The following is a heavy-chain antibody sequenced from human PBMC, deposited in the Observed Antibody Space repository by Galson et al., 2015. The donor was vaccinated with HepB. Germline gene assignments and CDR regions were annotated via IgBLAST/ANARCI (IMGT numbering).Heavy chain of an antibody. J-gene: IGHJ4*02. Sequence: PALVKPTQTLTLTCTFSGFSLRTSGVGVGWIRQPPGKALEWLALIYWDDDKRYSPSLKSRLTITKDTSKNQVVLTMTNMDPVDTATYYCAHLSSWHREADYWGQGTLVTVSS. CDR1: GFSLRTSGVG. CDR3: AHLSSWHREADY. D-gene: IGHD6-13*01. V-gene: IGHV2-5*02. CDR2: IYWDDDK.